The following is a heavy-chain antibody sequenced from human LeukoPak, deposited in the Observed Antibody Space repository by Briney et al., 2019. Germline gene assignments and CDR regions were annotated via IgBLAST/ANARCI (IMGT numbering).Heavy chain of an antibody. D-gene: IGHD3-10*01. J-gene: IGHJ4*02. CDR2: IYSGGST. V-gene: IGHV3-66*01. CDR1: GFTFSSYS. Sequence: GGSLRLSCAASGFTFSSYSMNWVRQAPGKGLEWVSVIYSGGSTYYADSVKGRFTISRDNSKNTLYLQMNSLRAEDTAVYYCAREPGLDYWGQGTLVTVSS. CDR3: AREPGLDY.